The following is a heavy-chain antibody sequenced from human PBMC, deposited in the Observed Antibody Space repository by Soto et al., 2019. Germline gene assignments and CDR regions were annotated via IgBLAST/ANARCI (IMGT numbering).Heavy chain of an antibody. J-gene: IGHJ4*02. CDR1: GFTFSTYA. CDR3: ARDLMGATDY. CDR2: ILYDGSDK. Sequence: PGGSLRLSCAASGFTFSTYAMHWLRQAPGRGLEWMATILYDGSDKYYADFVKGRFAISRENSKNTLFLQMNSLRPEDTAVYYCARDLMGATDYWGQGTLVTVSS. D-gene: IGHD1-26*01. V-gene: IGHV3-30*09.